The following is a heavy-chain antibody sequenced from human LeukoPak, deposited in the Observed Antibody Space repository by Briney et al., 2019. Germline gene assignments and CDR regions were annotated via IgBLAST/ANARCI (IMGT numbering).Heavy chain of an antibody. V-gene: IGHV3-30*18. CDR3: AKGNYATYYFDY. Sequence: GGSLRLSCAASGFTFSSYGMHWVRQAPGKGLEWVAVISYDGSNKYYADSVKGRFTISRDNSKNTLYLQMNSLRAEDTAVYYCAKGNYATYYFDYWGQGTLVTVSS. D-gene: IGHD3-16*01. CDR2: ISYDGSNK. J-gene: IGHJ4*02. CDR1: GFTFSSYG.